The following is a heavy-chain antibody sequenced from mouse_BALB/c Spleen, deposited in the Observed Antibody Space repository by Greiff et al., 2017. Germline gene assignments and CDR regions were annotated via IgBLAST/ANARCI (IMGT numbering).Heavy chain of an antibody. CDR1: GFNIKDTY. V-gene: IGHV14-3*02. CDR3: ARDGGLRYYCDY. J-gene: IGHJ2*01. Sequence: VQLQQSGAELVKPGASVKLSCTASGFNIKDTYMHWVKQRPEQGLEWIGRIDPANGNTKYDPKFQGKATITADTSSNTAYLQLSSLTSEDTAVYYCARDGGLRYYCDYWGQGTTLTVAS. CDR2: IDPANGNT. D-gene: IGHD2-4*01.